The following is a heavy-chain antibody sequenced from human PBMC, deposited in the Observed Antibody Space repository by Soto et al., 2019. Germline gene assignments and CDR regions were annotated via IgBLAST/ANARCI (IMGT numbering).Heavy chain of an antibody. CDR3: ARVKLLWSGEYDY. J-gene: IGHJ4*02. CDR2: IIANSGGT. D-gene: IGHD3-10*01. Sequence: ASVKVSCKASGDNFSDFGITWWRQAAGQGLEWMGWIIANSGGTNNAQKCHGMVTMNRATSISTAYMELSRLRSDDTAVYYCARVKLLWSGEYDYWGQGTLVTVSS. V-gene: IGHV1-2*02. CDR1: GDNFSDFG.